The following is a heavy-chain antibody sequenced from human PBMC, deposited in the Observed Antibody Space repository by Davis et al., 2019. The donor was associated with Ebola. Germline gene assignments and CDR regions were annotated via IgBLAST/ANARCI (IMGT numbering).Heavy chain of an antibody. CDR2: IWPSGRT. J-gene: IGHJ4*02. CDR3: ARQEGFAWWPL. CDR1: GNSIRSGYS. V-gene: IGHV4-38-2*02. Sequence: SETLSLTCTVSGNSIRSGYSWGWIRQSPGKGLECIGTIWPSGRTYYNPSLKSQVTILVDVSKNQLSLRLSSVTAADTAVYYCARQEGFAWWPLWGRGALVTVSS. D-gene: IGHD2-15*01.